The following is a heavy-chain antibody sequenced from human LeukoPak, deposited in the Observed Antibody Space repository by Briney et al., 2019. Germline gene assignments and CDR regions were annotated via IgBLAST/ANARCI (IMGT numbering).Heavy chain of an antibody. Sequence: GGSLRLSCGASGFIFSDSWMTWVRQAPGEGLEWEANMNQDGSERYYLDSVKGRFTISRDNAKNSLYLQMNSLRAEDTAVYYCARGHYGMDVWGQGTTVTVSS. CDR1: GFIFSDSW. CDR2: MNQDGSER. J-gene: IGHJ6*02. V-gene: IGHV3-7*03. CDR3: ARGHYGMDV.